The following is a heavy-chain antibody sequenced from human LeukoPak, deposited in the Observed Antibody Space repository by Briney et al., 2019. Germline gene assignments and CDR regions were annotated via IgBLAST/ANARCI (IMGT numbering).Heavy chain of an antibody. CDR1: GGSISSYY. CDR3: ARDRGPTYYYDSSGYYTRGPLDY. D-gene: IGHD3-22*01. CDR2: IYYSGST. V-gene: IGHV4-59*01. Sequence: SETLSLTCTVSGGSISSYYWSWIRQPPGKGLEWVGYIYYSGSTNYNPSLKSRVTISVDTSKNQFSLKLSSVTAADTAVYYCARDRGPTYYYDSSGYYTRGPLDYWGQGTLVTVSS. J-gene: IGHJ4*02.